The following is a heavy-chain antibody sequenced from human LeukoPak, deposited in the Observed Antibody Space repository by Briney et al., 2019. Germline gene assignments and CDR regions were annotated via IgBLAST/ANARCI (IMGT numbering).Heavy chain of an antibody. D-gene: IGHD3-9*01. J-gene: IGHJ4*02. CDR3: ARGAPTYYDILTGYYSLDY. V-gene: IGHV1-69*01. CDR2: ITPIFGTA. CDR1: GGTFSSYA. Sequence: GSSVKVSCKASGGTFSSYAISWVRQAPGQGLEWMGGITPIFGTANYAQKFQGRVTITADESTSTAYMELSSLRSEDTAVYYCARGAPTYYDILTGYYSLDYWGQGTLVTVSS.